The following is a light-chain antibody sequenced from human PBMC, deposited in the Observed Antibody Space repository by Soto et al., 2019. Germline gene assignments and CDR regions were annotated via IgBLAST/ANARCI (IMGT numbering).Light chain of an antibody. CDR2: DAS. Sequence: EIVLTQSPATLSLSPGERATLSCRASQSVSSYLAWYQQKPGQAPRLLIYDASNRATGIPARFSGSGSGTEFTLTIRSLQFEDFAVYYCQQYNNWAPTFGQGTKV. V-gene: IGKV3-11*01. CDR3: QQYNNWAPT. CDR1: QSVSSY. J-gene: IGKJ1*01.